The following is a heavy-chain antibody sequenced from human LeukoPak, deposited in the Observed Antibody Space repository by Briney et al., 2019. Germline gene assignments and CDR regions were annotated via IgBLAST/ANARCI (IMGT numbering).Heavy chain of an antibody. V-gene: IGHV3-48*01. CDR3: AKDRRLAAFDY. Sequence: GGSLRLSCAASGFTFSSYSMNWVRQAPGKGLEWVSDISSSSSTIYYADSVKGRFTISRDNSKNTLYLQMNSLRAEDTAVYYCAKDRRLAAFDYGGQGTLVTVSS. J-gene: IGHJ4*02. CDR1: GFTFSSYS. CDR2: ISSSSSTI. D-gene: IGHD6-25*01.